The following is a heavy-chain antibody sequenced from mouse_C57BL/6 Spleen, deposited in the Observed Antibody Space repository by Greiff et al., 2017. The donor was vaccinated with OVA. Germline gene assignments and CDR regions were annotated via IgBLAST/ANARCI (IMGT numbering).Heavy chain of an antibody. CDR3: TRYSNYGFDY. J-gene: IGHJ2*01. D-gene: IGHD2-5*01. CDR2: IRNKANNHAT. Sequence: EVKLMESGGGLVQPGGSMKLSCAASGFTFSDAWMDWVRQSPEKGLEWVAEIRNKANNHATYYAESVKGRFTISRDDSKSSVYLQMNSLRAEDAGIYYCTRYSNYGFDYWGQGTTLTVSS. CDR1: GFTFSDAW. V-gene: IGHV6-6*01.